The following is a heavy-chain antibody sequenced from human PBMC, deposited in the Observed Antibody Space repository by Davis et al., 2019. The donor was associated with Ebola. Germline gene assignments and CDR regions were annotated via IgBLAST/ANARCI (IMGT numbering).Heavy chain of an antibody. CDR3: AGQQLAH. J-gene: IGHJ4*02. D-gene: IGHD6-13*01. CDR2: INPSGGTT. Sequence: ASVKVSCKASGYTFTNYYIHWVRQAPGQGLEWMGIINPSGGTTSYAQKFQGRVTMTRDTSISTAYMELSRLRSDDTAVYYCAGQQLAHWGQGTLVTVSS. V-gene: IGHV1-46*01. CDR1: GYTFTNYY.